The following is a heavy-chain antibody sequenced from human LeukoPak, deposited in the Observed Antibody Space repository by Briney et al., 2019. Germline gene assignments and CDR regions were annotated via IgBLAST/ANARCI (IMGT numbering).Heavy chain of an antibody. V-gene: IGHV4-38-2*02. Sequence: PSETLSLTCTVSDYSISRGYGYYWGWIRQPPGKGLEWIGNIYHSGITYYNHFNSSRKRRVTISIDTSKNQFALRMTSVTAADTAVYCASVVSTRYDFDYWGQGTLVTVSS. CDR3: SVVSTRYDFDY. CDR2: IYHSGIT. D-gene: IGHD5/OR15-5a*01. J-gene: IGHJ4*02. CDR1: DYSISRGYGYY.